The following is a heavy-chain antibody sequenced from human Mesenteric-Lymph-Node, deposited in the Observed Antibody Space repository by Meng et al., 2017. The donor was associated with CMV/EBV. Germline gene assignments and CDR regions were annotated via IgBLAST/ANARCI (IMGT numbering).Heavy chain of an antibody. CDR1: GFTFSDYY. J-gene: IGHJ4*02. V-gene: IGHV3-11*01. CDR2: ISSSGSTI. Sequence: GESLKISCAASGFTFSDYYMSWIRQAPGKGLEWVSYISSSGSTIYYADSVKGRFTISRDNAKNSLYLQMNSLRAEDTAVYYCAREGVLYQLLLSGFDYWGQGTLVTVSS. CDR3: AREGVLYQLLLSGFDY. D-gene: IGHD2-2*01.